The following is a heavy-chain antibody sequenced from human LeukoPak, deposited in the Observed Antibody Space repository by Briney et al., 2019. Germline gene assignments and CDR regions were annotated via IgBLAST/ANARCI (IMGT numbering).Heavy chain of an antibody. V-gene: IGHV3-23*01. J-gene: IGHJ1*01. Sequence: GGSLRLSCAASGFTFSRYWMSWVRQAPGKGLEWVSAISGSGGSTYYADSVKGRFTISRDNSKNTLYLQMNSLRAEDTAVYYCAKSPSSGYYFGYFQHWGQGTLVTVSS. D-gene: IGHD3-22*01. CDR2: ISGSGGST. CDR3: AKSPSSGYYFGYFQH. CDR1: GFTFSRYW.